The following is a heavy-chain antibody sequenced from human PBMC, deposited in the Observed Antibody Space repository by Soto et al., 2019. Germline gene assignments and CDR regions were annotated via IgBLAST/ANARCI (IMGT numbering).Heavy chain of an antibody. Sequence: QVQLVQSGAEVKKPGASVKVSCKASGYTFTGYYMHWVRQAPGQGLEWMGWINPNGGGTNYAQKFQGWVTRTRDTSIRTADLELRRLRSDEPAVYYGAGGGQGYSNYGDVWGQGTTVTVPS. CDR1: GYTFTGYY. J-gene: IGHJ6*02. CDR2: INPNGGGT. CDR3: AGGGQGYSNYGDV. V-gene: IGHV1-2*04. D-gene: IGHD4-4*01.